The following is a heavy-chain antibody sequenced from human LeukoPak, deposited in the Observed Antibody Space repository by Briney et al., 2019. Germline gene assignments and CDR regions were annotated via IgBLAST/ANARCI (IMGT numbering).Heavy chain of an antibody. Sequence: ASVKASCKASGYTFTGYYMHWVRQAPGQGLEWMGWINPNSGGTNYAQKFQGWVTMTRDTSISTAYMELSRLRSDDTAVYYCARQRYCSSTSCPNWFDPWGQGTLVTVSS. V-gene: IGHV1-2*04. CDR1: GYTFTGYY. D-gene: IGHD2-2*01. J-gene: IGHJ5*02. CDR3: ARQRYCSSTSCPNWFDP. CDR2: INPNSGGT.